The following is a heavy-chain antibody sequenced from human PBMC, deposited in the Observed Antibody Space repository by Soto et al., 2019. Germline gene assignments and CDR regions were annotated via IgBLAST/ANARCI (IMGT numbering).Heavy chain of an antibody. CDR1: GFTFRTGG. V-gene: IGHV3-30*18. D-gene: IGHD6-13*01. Sequence: GGALRLSWAASGFTFRTGGIPLVRPAPGKGLEWVAVISYDGSNKYYADSVKGRFTISRDNSKNTLYLQMNSLRAEDTAVYYCAKDMKQQLVPSYYYGMDVWGQGTTVTVSS. CDR2: ISYDGSNK. CDR3: AKDMKQQLVPSYYYGMDV. J-gene: IGHJ6*02.